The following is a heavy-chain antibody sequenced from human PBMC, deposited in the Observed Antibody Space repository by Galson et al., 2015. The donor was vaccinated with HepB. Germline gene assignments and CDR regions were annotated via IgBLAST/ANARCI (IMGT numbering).Heavy chain of an antibody. CDR3: ARSDRSGWSYFDY. J-gene: IGHJ4*02. CDR2: INAGNGNT. D-gene: IGHD6-19*01. CDR1: GYTFTSYA. Sequence: SVKVSCKASGYTFTSYAMHWVRQAPGQRLEWMGWINAGNGNTKYSQKFQGRVTITRDTSASTAYMELSSLRSEDTAVYYCARSDRSGWSYFDYWGQGTLVTVSS. V-gene: IGHV1-3*01.